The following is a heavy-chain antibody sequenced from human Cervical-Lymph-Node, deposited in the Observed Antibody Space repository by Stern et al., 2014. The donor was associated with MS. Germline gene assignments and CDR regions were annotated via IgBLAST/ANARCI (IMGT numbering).Heavy chain of an antibody. J-gene: IGHJ2*01. CDR2: IHHSGNT. V-gene: IGHV4-34*01. Sequence: QVQLQQWGAGLLKPSETLSLTRAVYGGSFRGHYWSWIRQPPGKGLDWLGEIHHSGNTNYHPSLMSRVTISVDTVKNTLSLKLHSVAAADTAVYYCARGVGATTYWYFDLWGRGTLVTVSS. CDR3: ARGVGATTYWYFDL. D-gene: IGHD1-26*01. CDR1: GGSFRGHY.